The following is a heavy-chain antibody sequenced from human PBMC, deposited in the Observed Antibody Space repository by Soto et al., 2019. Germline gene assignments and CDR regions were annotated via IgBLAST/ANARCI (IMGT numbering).Heavy chain of an antibody. CDR1: GFTFSYG. D-gene: IGHD2-15*01. V-gene: IGHV3-30*18. J-gene: IGHJ4*02. Sequence: VQLLESGGGLIQPGGSLRLSCAASGFTFSYGIHWLRQAPGKGLEWVAYISYDSSNKFYGDFVKGRFTISRDNSKNRQFVQMNSLRAEDTAVYYCAKLVIGYCSGNTCDDYWGQGTLVAVSS. CDR3: AKLVIGYCSGNTCDDY. CDR2: ISYDSSNK.